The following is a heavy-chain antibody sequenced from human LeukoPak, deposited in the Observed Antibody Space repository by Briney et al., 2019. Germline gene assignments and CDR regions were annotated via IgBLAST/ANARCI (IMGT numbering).Heavy chain of an antibody. V-gene: IGHV3-48*03. D-gene: IGHD5-24*01. CDR2: ISRSGSTI. J-gene: IGHJ4*02. Sequence: GGSLRLSCAASGFTFSSYEMNWLRQAPGKGLAWVSYISRSGSTIYYADSVKGRFTIFRDKAKHSLSLQMNSLSAGDTAVYYFARLGPRDGYNFRDWGQGTLVTVSS. CDR1: GFTFSSYE. CDR3: ARLGPRDGYNFRD.